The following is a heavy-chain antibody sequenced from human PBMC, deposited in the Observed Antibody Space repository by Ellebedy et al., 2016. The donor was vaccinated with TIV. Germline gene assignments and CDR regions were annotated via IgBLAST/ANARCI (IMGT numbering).Heavy chain of an antibody. D-gene: IGHD3-10*01. CDR2: IDSNEIDT. CDR1: GFTFTNYW. V-gene: IGHV3-74*01. J-gene: IGHJ4*02. CDR3: VRPSAIGEPDY. Sequence: GESLKISCAASGFTFTNYWIHWVRQPPGKGLVWVSCIDSNEIDTNYADSVMGRFTISRDNAKKTLYLQMSSRRAEDTVIYYCVRPSAIGEPDYWGQGTLVTVSS.